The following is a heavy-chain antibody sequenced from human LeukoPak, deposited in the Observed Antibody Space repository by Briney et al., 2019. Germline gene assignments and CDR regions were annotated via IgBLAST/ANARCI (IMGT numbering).Heavy chain of an antibody. Sequence: GGSLRLSCTASGFKFNDYGMYWLPLPPQKGPEWVALVWFDNSNEHYADSVKGRFFISRNNDENTLFLHMNSLTVEDAAVYYCAKGRGPTPLGDAGADVWGKGTAVTVSA. V-gene: IGHV3-33*06. CDR1: GFKFNDYG. CDR2: VWFDNSNE. D-gene: IGHD1-26*01. CDR3: AKGRGPTPLGDAGADV. J-gene: IGHJ6*04.